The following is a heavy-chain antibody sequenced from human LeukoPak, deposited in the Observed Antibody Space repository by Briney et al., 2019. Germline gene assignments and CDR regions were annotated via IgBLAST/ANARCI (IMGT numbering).Heavy chain of an antibody. CDR1: GYSFTSYW. D-gene: IGHD3-22*01. CDR2: IYPGDSDT. J-gene: IGHJ4*02. V-gene: IGHV5-51*01. CDR3: ARHGYYDSSGYLPLGY. Sequence: GESLQISCKGSGYSFTSYWIGWVRPMPGKGLEWMGIIYPGDSDTRYSPSFQGQVTISADKSISTAYLQWSSLKASDTAMYYCARHGYYDSSGYLPLGYWGQGTLVTVSS.